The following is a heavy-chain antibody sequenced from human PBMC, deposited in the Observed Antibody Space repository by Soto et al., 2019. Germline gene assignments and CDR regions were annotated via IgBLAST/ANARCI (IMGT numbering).Heavy chain of an antibody. Sequence: GGSLRLSCAASGFTFSSYWMSWVRQAPGKGLEWVANIKQDGSEKYYVDSVKGRFTISRDNAKNSLYLQMNSLRAEDTAVYYCARGKFWSGYSYYFDYWGQGTLVTVSS. CDR1: GFTFSSYW. D-gene: IGHD3-3*01. CDR3: ARGKFWSGYSYYFDY. V-gene: IGHV3-7*01. CDR2: IKQDGSEK. J-gene: IGHJ4*02.